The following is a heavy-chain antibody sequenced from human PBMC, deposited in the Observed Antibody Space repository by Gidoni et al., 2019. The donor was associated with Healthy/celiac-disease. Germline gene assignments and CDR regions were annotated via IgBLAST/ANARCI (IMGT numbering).Heavy chain of an antibody. CDR1: GGSISSGGYY. D-gene: IGHD3-16*02. Sequence: QRQLQESGSGLVKPSQTLSLTGDVSGGSISSGGYYWSWIRQPPGKGLEWIGYIYHSGSTYYNPSLKSRVTISVDRSKNQFSLKLSSVTAADTAVYYCARRGVIGHDAFDIWGQGTMVTVSS. CDR3: ARRGVIGHDAFDI. V-gene: IGHV4-30-2*01. J-gene: IGHJ3*02. CDR2: IYHSGST.